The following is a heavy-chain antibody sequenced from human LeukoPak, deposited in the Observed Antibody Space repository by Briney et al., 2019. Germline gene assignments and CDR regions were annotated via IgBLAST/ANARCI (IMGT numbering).Heavy chain of an antibody. Sequence: GGSLRLSCAASGFTFSSYAMPWVRQAPGKGLEWVAVISYDGSNKYYADSVKGRFTISRDNSKNTLYLQMNSLRAEDTAVYYCARDKPSVSYYYYGMDVWGQGTTVTVSS. CDR3: ARDKPSVSYYYYGMDV. CDR2: ISYDGSNK. CDR1: GFTFSSYA. J-gene: IGHJ6*02. V-gene: IGHV3-30-3*01. D-gene: IGHD1-20*01.